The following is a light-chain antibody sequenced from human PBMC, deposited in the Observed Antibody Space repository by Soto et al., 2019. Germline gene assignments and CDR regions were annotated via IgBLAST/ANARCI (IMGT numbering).Light chain of an antibody. CDR2: GAS. CDR1: QAISGNY. Sequence: EIVLSLSAATLYRAAVGRAAVYGSSSQAISGNYLAWYQHKPGQAPRLLMYGASSRATGIPDRFSGSGSGTDFTLTISRLEPEDFAVYYCQQYGSSPPITFGQGTRLEIK. J-gene: IGKJ5*01. V-gene: IGKV3-20*01. CDR3: QQYGSSPPIT.